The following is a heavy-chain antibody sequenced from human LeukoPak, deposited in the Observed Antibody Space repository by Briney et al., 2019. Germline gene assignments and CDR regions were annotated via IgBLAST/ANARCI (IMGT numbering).Heavy chain of an antibody. J-gene: IGHJ4*02. CDR3: ANQAYSQFDY. CDR2: ISPDGSAE. CDR1: GFAFSSYW. Sequence: GGSLRLSCVASGFAFSSYWMSWVRQAPGKGLELVANISPDGSAEDYVDSVRGRFAISRDNAKRSLYLQMNSLSPEDTAVYYCANQAYSQFDYWGQGTLVTVSS. D-gene: IGHD4-11*01. V-gene: IGHV3-7*01.